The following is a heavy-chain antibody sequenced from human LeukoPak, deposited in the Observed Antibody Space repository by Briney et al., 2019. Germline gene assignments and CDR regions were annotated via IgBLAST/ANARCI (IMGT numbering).Heavy chain of an antibody. J-gene: IGHJ6*02. V-gene: IGHV3-21*04. CDR1: GFTFRSYS. D-gene: IGHD3-3*01. CDR2: ISSSSSYI. CDR3: ARVPYYDFWSGYYMRPEFGMDV. Sequence: GGSLRLSCAASGFTFRSYSMNWVRQAPGKGLEWVSSISSSSSYIYYADSVKGRFTISRDNAKNSLYLQMNSLRAEDTAVYYCARVPYYDFWSGYYMRPEFGMDVWGQGTTVTVSS.